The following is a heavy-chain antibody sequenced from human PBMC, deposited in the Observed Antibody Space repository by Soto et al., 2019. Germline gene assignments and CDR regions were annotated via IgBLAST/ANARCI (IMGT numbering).Heavy chain of an antibody. CDR1: GFTFNTFE. CDR2: ISDDSSRT. J-gene: IGHJ5*01. Sequence: EVQLLESGGGLVQPGGSLRLSCAASGFTFNTFEMSWVRQAPGRGLEWVSFISDDSSRTYYADAVKGRFPISRDNSKYTLYLEMKSLTAEDTAVYACVKGRWLDFWGQGTLVTVSS. V-gene: IGHV3-23*01. CDR3: VKGRWLDF.